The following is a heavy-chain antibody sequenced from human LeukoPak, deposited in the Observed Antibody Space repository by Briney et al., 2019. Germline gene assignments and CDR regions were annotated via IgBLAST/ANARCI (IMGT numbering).Heavy chain of an antibody. V-gene: IGHV3-33*08. Sequence: GRSLRLSCAASGFTFSSYAMHWVRQAPGKGLEWVAVIWYDGSNKYYADSVKGRFTISRDNSKNTLYLQMNSLRAEDTAVYYCARDLRDYSNRYNWFDPWGQGTLVTVSS. CDR1: GFTFSSYA. CDR3: ARDLRDYSNRYNWFDP. D-gene: IGHD4-11*01. J-gene: IGHJ5*02. CDR2: IWYDGSNK.